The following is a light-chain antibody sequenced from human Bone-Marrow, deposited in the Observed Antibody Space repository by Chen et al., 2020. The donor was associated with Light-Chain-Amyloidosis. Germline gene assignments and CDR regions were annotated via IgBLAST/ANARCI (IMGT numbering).Light chain of an antibody. Sequence: SYELTQPPSVSVSPGQTARITCSGDDLPTKYAYWYQQKPGQAPLLVIHRDTERHSGISERFSGSSSGTTDTLTISGVQAEDEADYHCQSADSSGTYEVIFGGGTKLTVL. CDR2: RDT. CDR3: QSADSSGTYEVI. J-gene: IGLJ2*01. V-gene: IGLV3-25*03. CDR1: DLPTKY.